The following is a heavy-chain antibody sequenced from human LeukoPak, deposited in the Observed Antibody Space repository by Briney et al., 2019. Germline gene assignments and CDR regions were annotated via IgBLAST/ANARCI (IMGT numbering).Heavy chain of an antibody. J-gene: IGHJ4*02. CDR2: ISYDGINK. V-gene: IGHV3-30*18. Sequence: GGSLRLSCAASGFTFSSYGIHWVSQAPGKGLEWVAVISYDGINKYYADSVKGRFTISRDNSKNTLYLQMNSLRAEDTAVYYCAKAVGGIMLRVGFFDYWGQGTLVTVSS. CDR3: AKAVGGIMLRVGFFDY. CDR1: GFTFSSYG. D-gene: IGHD3-16*01.